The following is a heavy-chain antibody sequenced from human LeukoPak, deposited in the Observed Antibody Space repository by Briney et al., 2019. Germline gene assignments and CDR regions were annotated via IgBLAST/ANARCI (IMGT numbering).Heavy chain of an antibody. Sequence: AEGSLRLSCAASGFTFSSYGMHWVRQAPGKGLEWVAFIRYDGSNKYYADSVNGRFTISRDNSKNTLYLKMNSLRAEDTAVYYCARDGRPSGYCSSTSCWGGSDINAFDIWGQGTMVTVSS. V-gene: IGHV3-30*02. D-gene: IGHD2-2*01. CDR2: IRYDGSNK. CDR1: GFTFSSYG. CDR3: ARDGRPSGYCSSTSCWGGSDINAFDI. J-gene: IGHJ3*02.